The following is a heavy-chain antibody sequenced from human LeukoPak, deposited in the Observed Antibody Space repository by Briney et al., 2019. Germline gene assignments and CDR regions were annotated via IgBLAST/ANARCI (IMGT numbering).Heavy chain of an antibody. CDR3: AREGSRLVIHAFDI. CDR2: IQYDGSQI. CDR1: GFNFRGSG. Sequence: GGSLRLSSAASGFNFRGSGMHWVRQAPAKGLEWVAFIQYDGSQIYYADSVRGRFTISRDNPKNTVSLQMNSLRTEDTAVYFCAREGSRLVIHAFDIWGLGTMVTVSS. D-gene: IGHD2-21*01. V-gene: IGHV3-30*02. J-gene: IGHJ3*02.